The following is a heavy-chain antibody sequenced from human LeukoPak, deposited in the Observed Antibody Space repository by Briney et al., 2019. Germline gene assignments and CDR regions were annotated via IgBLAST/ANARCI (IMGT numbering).Heavy chain of an antibody. CDR1: GDSIISIEW. CDR3: VKNGAYFLAH. J-gene: IGHJ4*02. CDR2: IYRRGNT. D-gene: IGHD4-17*01. Sequence: PSDTLSLTCGVFGDSIISIEWWSWVRQPPGKGLEWIGEIYRRGNTNYNPSLKSRDTLSVDKSKNQFSLKLNSVTAADTAVYYCVKNGAYFLAHWGQGTLVSVSS. V-gene: IGHV4-4*02.